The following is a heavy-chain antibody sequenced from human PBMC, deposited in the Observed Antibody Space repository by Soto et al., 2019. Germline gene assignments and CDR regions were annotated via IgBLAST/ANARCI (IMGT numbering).Heavy chain of an antibody. CDR2: IYYSGST. V-gene: IGHV4-59*01. D-gene: IGHD3-3*01. CDR1: GGAISSYY. J-gene: IGHJ4*02. Sequence: PSETLSLTCTVSGGAISSYYWSWIRQPPGKGLEWIGYIYYSGSTNYNPSLKSRVTISVDTSKNQFSLKLSSVAAADTAVYYCAREVRFLEWTLGAFDYWGQGTLVT. CDR3: AREVRFLEWTLGAFDY.